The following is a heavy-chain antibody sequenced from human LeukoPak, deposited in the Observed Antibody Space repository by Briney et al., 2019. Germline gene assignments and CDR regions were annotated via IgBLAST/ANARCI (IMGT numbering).Heavy chain of an antibody. Sequence: GGSLRLSCAASGFTFDDYAMHWVRQAPGKGLEWVSGISWNSGSIGYADSVKGRFTISRDNAKNSLYLQMNSLRAEDTALYYCAKDRGYSGYDSPRTFDYWGQGTLVTVSS. CDR2: ISWNSGSI. J-gene: IGHJ4*02. CDR3: AKDRGYSGYDSPRTFDY. V-gene: IGHV3-9*01. CDR1: GFTFDDYA. D-gene: IGHD5-12*01.